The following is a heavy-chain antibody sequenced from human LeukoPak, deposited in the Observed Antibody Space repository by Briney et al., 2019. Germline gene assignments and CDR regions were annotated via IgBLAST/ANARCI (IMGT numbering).Heavy chain of an antibody. J-gene: IGHJ4*02. CDR3: AKGQSDYGTGFDL. Sequence: GGSLTVSRAASGFTFSNYAMSGVRQALWKGLESLSFIGVTGAFTYYAGSVNRRFTISRDKSNSTLYLQMNGLRAEDTTVYHCAKGQSDYGTGFDLCGRGTLGTASS. CDR2: IGVTGAFT. V-gene: IGHV3-23*01. CDR1: GFTFSNYA. D-gene: IGHD4-17*01.